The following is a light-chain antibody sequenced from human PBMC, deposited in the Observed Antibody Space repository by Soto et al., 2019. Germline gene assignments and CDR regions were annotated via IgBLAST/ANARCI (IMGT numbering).Light chain of an antibody. J-gene: IGKJ5*01. CDR1: QSVGSY. CDR2: GAS. V-gene: IGKV3-20*01. Sequence: EIVLTHAPATLSLSPGERATLSCSASQSVGSYLAWYQQKPGQAPRLLIYGASSRATGIPDRFSGSGSGTDFTLTISRLEPEDFAVYYCQQYGSSITFGQGTRLEIK. CDR3: QQYGSSIT.